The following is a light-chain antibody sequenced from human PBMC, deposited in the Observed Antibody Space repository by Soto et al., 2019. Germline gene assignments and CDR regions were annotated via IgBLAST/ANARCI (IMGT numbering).Light chain of an antibody. Sequence: DIQMTQYGSSLSASLRARVPITWRGSQSISSYLNWYQQKPGKARKLLIYAASSLQSGVPSRFSGSGSGTDFTLTISSLQTEDFATYYCKQSYSTPWTFGQGTKVDIK. CDR3: KQSYSTPWT. J-gene: IGKJ1*01. V-gene: IGKV1-39*01. CDR1: QSISSY. CDR2: AAS.